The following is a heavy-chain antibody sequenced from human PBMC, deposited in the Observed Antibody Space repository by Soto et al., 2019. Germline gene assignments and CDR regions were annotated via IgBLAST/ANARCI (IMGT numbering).Heavy chain of an antibody. CDR1: GFTVSSNY. J-gene: IGHJ6*02. CDR3: ARGSYPIYYYYGMDV. CDR2: IYSGGST. V-gene: IGHV3-53*01. Sequence: EVQLVESGGGLIQPGGSLRLSCAASGFTVSSNYMSWVRQAPGKGLEWVSVIYSGGSTYYADFVKGRFTISRDNSKNTLYLQMNSLRAEDTAVYYCARGSYPIYYYYGMDVWGQGTTVTVSS.